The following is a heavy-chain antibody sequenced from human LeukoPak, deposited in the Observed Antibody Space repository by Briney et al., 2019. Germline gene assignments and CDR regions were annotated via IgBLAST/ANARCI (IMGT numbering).Heavy chain of an antibody. CDR2: ISYDGSNK. CDR1: GFTFSSYA. CDR3: ARGHLAGYHSEYFQH. V-gene: IGHV3-30-3*01. J-gene: IGHJ1*01. Sequence: TGGSLRLSCAASGFTFSSYAMHWVRQAPGKGLEWVAVISYDGSNKYYADSVKGRFTISRDNSKNTLYLQMNSLRAEDTAVYYCARGHLAGYHSEYFQHWGQGTLVTVSS. D-gene: IGHD6-19*01.